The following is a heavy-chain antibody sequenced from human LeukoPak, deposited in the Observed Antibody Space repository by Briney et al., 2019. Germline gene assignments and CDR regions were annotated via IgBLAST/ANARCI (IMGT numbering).Heavy chain of an antibody. CDR3: ARHSLPGTTPFDL. CDR2: INPSDGST. Sequence: ASVKVSCKASGYTFTTYYMHWVRQAPGQGPEWVGVINPSDGSTSCAQKFQGRVTMTRDTSTSTVYMDLSSLRSDDTAVYSCARHSLPGTTPFDLWGQGTLVTVSS. CDR1: GYTFTTYY. J-gene: IGHJ4*02. D-gene: IGHD1-1*01. V-gene: IGHV1-46*01.